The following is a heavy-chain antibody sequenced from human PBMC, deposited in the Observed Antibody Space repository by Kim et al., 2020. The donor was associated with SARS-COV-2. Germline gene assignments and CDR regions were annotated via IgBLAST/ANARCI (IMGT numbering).Heavy chain of an antibody. J-gene: IGHJ6*02. D-gene: IGHD6-13*01. Sequence: SETLSLTCTVSGGSISSYYWSWIRQPPGKGLEWIGYIYYSGSTNYNPSLKSRVTISVDTSKNQFSLKLSSVTAADTAVYYCAVLIAAAGRDYYYGMDVWGQGTTVTVSS. CDR1: GGSISSYY. CDR2: IYYSGST. V-gene: IGHV4-59*01. CDR3: AVLIAAAGRDYYYGMDV.